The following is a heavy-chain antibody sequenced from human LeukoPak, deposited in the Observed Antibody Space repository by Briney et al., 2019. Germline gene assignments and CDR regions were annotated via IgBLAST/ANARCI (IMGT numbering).Heavy chain of an antibody. CDR3: AREREEYYYGSGSYYKDLGYFDY. Sequence: SVKVSCKASGGTFSSYAISWVRQAPGQGLEWMGRIIPIFGTASYAQKFQGRVTITMDESTSTAYMELSSLRSEDTAVYYCAREREEYYYGSGSYYKDLGYFDYWGQGTLVTVSS. D-gene: IGHD3-10*01. CDR1: GGTFSSYA. CDR2: IIPIFGTA. V-gene: IGHV1-69*05. J-gene: IGHJ4*02.